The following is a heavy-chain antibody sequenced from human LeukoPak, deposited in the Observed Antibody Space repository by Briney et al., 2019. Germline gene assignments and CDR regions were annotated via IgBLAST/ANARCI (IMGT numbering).Heavy chain of an antibody. CDR3: AKEKSQGLGAYDM. V-gene: IGHV3-33*06. Sequence: PGRSLRLSCAASGFTFSSYVMHWVRQAPGKGLEWVAVIWHDGSKKDYADSVKGRFTISRDNSKNTLYLQMNSLRAEDTAVYYCAKEKSQGLGAYDMWGQGTMVTVSS. D-gene: IGHD3/OR15-3a*01. CDR2: IWHDGSKK. CDR1: GFTFSSYV. J-gene: IGHJ3*02.